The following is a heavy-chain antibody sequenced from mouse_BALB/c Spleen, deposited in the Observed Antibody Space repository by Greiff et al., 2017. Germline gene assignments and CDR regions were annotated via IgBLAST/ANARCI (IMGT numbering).Heavy chain of an antibody. V-gene: IGHV5-6-5*01. CDR1: GFTFSSYA. J-gene: IGHJ2*01. CDR3: ARANYGHFDY. CDR2: ISSGGST. D-gene: IGHD1-1*01. Sequence: DVKLVESGGGLVKPGGSLKLSCAASGFTFSSYAMSWVRQTPEKRLEWVASISSGGSTYYPDSVKGRFTISRDNARNILYLQMSSLRSEDTAMYYCARANYGHFDYWGQGTTLTVSS.